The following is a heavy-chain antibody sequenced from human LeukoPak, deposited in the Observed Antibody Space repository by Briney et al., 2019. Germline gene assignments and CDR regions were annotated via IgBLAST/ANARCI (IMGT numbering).Heavy chain of an antibody. CDR2: THHSGST. V-gene: IGHV4-38-2*02. J-gene: IGHJ5*02. CDR1: GYSISSGYY. Sequence: SETLSLTCSVSGYSISSGYYWGWIRQPPGAGLEWIGSTHHSGSTYYNPSLKSPVIISVDTSKNQFSLKLSSVTAADTAVYYCARDGGWYTHNNWFDPWGQGTLVTVSS. CDR3: ARDGGWYTHNNWFDP. D-gene: IGHD6-19*01.